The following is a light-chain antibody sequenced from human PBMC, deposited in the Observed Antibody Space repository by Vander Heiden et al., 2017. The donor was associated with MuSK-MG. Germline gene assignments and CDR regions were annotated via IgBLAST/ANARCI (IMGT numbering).Light chain of an antibody. CDR2: WAS. Sequence: IVMTQSPDSLAVSLGERATINCKSSQSVLYTSNKRNYVAWYQQQPGQPPKLLIYWASTRESGVPDRISGSGSGTDFTLTISSLQAEDVAVYYCQQYYNSPFTFGQGTKLEIK. CDR1: QSVLYTSNKRNY. J-gene: IGKJ2*01. CDR3: QQYYNSPFT. V-gene: IGKV4-1*01.